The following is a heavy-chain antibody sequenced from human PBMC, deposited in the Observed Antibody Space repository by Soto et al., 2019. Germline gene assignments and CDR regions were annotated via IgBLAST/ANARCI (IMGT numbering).Heavy chain of an antibody. Sequence: GGSLRLSCAASGFTFSNYGMTWVRQAPGKGLDWVSALSASGSSTYYADSVKGRFTISRDNSKNTLYLQMSSLRAEDTAVYYCARFFGLRRPRDAFDIWGQGTMVTVSS. J-gene: IGHJ3*02. D-gene: IGHD3-10*01. CDR2: LSASGSST. CDR1: GFTFSNYG. V-gene: IGHV3-23*01. CDR3: ARFFGLRRPRDAFDI.